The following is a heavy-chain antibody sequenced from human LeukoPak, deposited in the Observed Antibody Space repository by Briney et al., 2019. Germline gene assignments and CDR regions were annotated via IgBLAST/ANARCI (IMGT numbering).Heavy chain of an antibody. CDR1: GGSISSYY. CDR2: IYYSGST. V-gene: IGHV4-59*08. CDR3: ASSTTTVTTSTIRPFDY. D-gene: IGHD4-17*01. Sequence: SETLSLTCTVSGGSISSYYWSWIRQPPGKGLEWIGYIYYSGSTNYNPSLKSRVTISVDTSKNQFSLKLSSVTAADTAVYYCASSTTTVTTSTIRPFDYWGQGTLVTVSS. J-gene: IGHJ4*02.